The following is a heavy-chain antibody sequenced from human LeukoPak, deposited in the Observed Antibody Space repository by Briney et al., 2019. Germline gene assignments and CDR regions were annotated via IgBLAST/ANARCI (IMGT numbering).Heavy chain of an antibody. D-gene: IGHD6-19*01. J-gene: IGHJ4*02. CDR1: GDSVSSNSVT. CDR2: TYYRATWYN. Sequence: RSQTLSLTCAISGDSVSSNSVTWNWIRQSPSRGLEWLGRTYYRATWYNDYAVAGRGRINVNPDTSKNQFSLYLNSVTPEDPAVYYCVTEQYSSGWCAGNYWGEGTLVTVSS. V-gene: IGHV6-1*01. CDR3: VTEQYSSGWCAGNY.